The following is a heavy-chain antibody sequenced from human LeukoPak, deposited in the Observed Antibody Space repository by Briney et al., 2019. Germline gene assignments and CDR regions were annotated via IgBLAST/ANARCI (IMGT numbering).Heavy chain of an antibody. J-gene: IGHJ5*02. CDR3: ASDTVVADGFFHS. V-gene: IGHV4-38-2*02. CDR1: GHSISSGYY. CDR2: LFYTGSP. D-gene: IGHD6-19*01. Sequence: SETLSLTCTVSGHSISSGYYWGWVRQPPGKGLEWIGSLFYTGSPHYNPSLTSRITMSIDTSKNQFSLKLSSVTAADTAVYFCASDTVVADGFFHSWGQGTLVTVSA.